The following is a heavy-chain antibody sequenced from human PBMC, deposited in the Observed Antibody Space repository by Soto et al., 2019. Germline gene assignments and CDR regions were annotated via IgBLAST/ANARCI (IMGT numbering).Heavy chain of an antibody. CDR3: ATGFSWPYCGDCYSGAFDI. D-gene: IGHD2-21*02. CDR1: GYTLTELS. V-gene: IGHV1-24*01. CDR2: FDPEDGET. Sequence: ASVKVSFKVSGYTLTELSMHWVRQAPGKGLEWMGGFDPEDGETIYAQKFQGRVTMTEDTSTDTAYMELSSLRSEDTAVYYCATGFSWPYCGDCYSGAFDIWGQGTMVTVSS. J-gene: IGHJ3*02.